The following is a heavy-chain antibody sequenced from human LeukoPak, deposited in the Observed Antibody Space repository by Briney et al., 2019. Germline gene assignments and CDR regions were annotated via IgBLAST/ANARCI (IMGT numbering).Heavy chain of an antibody. J-gene: IGHJ4*02. Sequence: SETLSLTCTVSGGSISSSTYYWGWIRQPPGKGLEWIGNIYYSGNTYYNASLKSQVSISIDTSKNRFSLKLTSVTAADTAVYYCARGLWFGDENPPYFDYWGQGILVTVSS. V-gene: IGHV4-39*01. CDR1: GGSISSSTYY. CDR2: IYYSGNT. CDR3: ARGLWFGDENPPYFDY. D-gene: IGHD3-10*01.